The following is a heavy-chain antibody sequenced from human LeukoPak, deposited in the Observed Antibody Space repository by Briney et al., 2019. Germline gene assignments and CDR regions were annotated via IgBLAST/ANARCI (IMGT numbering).Heavy chain of an antibody. V-gene: IGHV1-46*01. CDR2: INPTGGDT. CDR1: GYIFITYY. Sequence: ASVKVSCKASGYIFITYYIHWVRQAPGQGLEWMGVINPTGGDTSYAQQFQGRVTMTRDTSTSTVYMELSSLRFEDTAVYYRVRDLLAGYDYWGQGTLVTVSS. D-gene: IGHD1-26*01. CDR3: VRDLLAGYDY. J-gene: IGHJ4*02.